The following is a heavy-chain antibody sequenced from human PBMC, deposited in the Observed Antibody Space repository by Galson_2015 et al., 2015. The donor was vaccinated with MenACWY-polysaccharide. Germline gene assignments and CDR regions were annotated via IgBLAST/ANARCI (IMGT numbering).Heavy chain of an antibody. V-gene: IGHV3-21*01. D-gene: IGHD6-13*01. Sequence: SLRLSCAASGFTFSSYRMNWVRQAPGKGLEWVSSISSSSSYIYYADSVKGRFTISRDNAKNSLYLQMNSLRAEDTAVYYCARVIAAAGTSWDYYYYYYGMDVWVQGTTVTVSS. J-gene: IGHJ6*02. CDR2: ISSSSSYI. CDR1: GFTFSSYR. CDR3: ARVIAAAGTSWDYYYYYYGMDV.